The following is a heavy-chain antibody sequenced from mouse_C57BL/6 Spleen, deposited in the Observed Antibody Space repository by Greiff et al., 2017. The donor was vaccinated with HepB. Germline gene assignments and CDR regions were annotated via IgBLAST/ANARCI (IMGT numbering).Heavy chain of an antibody. V-gene: IGHV5-9-1*02. Sequence: EVMLVESGEGLVKPGGSLKLSCAASGFTFSSYAMSWVRQTPEKRLEWVAYISSGGDYIYYADTVKGRFTISRDNARNTLYLQMSSLQSEDTAMYYCTREGIDDYGSSSYYAIDYWGQGTLVTVSS. CDR3: TREGIDDYGSSSYYAIDY. J-gene: IGHJ4*01. CDR1: GFTFSSYA. CDR2: ISSGGDYI. D-gene: IGHD1-1*01.